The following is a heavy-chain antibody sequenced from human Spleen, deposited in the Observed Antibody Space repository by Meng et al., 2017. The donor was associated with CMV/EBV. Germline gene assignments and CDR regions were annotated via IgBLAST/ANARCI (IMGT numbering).Heavy chain of an antibody. CDR1: FPFNSYS. J-gene: IGHJ4*02. D-gene: IGHD2-2*01. CDR3: ARDRSACSTSCYYFDS. Sequence: FPFNSYSMKWGRQAPRKGLEWVSSISSGSDYIYYADSVKGRFTISRDNAKSSLYLQMNSLRAEDTAVYYCARDRSACSTSCYYFDSWGQGTLVTVSS. V-gene: IGHV3-21*01. CDR2: ISSGSDYI.